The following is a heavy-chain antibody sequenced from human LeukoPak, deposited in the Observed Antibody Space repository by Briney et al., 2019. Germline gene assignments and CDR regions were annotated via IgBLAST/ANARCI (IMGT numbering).Heavy chain of an antibody. CDR2: INPNSGGT. V-gene: IGHV1-2*02. D-gene: IGHD5-12*01. Sequence: ASVKVSCKASGYTFTGYYMHWVRQAPGQGLEWMGWINPNSGGTNYAQKLQGRVTMTTDTSTSTAYMELRSLRSDDTAVYYCARVGNIVATMGYWGQGTLVTVSS. CDR1: GYTFTGYY. CDR3: ARVGNIVATMGY. J-gene: IGHJ4*02.